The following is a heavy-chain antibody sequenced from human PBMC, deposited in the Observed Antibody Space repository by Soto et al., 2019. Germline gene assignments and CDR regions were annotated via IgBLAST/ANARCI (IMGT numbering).Heavy chain of an antibody. CDR3: AREGVELAGTYYYYYMDV. D-gene: IGHD6-19*01. V-gene: IGHV1-18*01. CDR2: ISAYNGNT. CDR1: GYTFTSYG. Sequence: ASVKVSCKASGYTFTSYGISWVRQAPGQGLEWMGWISAYNGNTNYAQKLQGRVTMTTDTSTSTAYMELRSLRSDDTAVYYCAREGVELAGTYYYYYMDVWGKGTTVTVSS. J-gene: IGHJ6*03.